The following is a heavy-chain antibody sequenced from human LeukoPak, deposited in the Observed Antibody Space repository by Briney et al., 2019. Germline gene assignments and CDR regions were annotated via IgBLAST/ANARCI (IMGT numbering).Heavy chain of an antibody. V-gene: IGHV3-23*01. CDR2: ISGTGDAT. Sequence: GGSLRLSCAASGFTFNNYAMSWVRQAPGKGLELVSAISGTGDATWYPDSVKGRFTISRDKSRNTVYLQMNSLRAEDTALYYCARDRDFPRDQFDHWGQGTLVPVSS. CDR3: ARDRDFPRDQFDH. D-gene: IGHD2-21*02. CDR1: GFTFNNYA. J-gene: IGHJ4*02.